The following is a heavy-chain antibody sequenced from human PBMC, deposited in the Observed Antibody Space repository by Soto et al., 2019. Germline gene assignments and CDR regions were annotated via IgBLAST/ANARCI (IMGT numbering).Heavy chain of an antibody. CDR1: GLTFSSYA. CDR3: AEDALQWLVRGGFIDY. V-gene: IGHV3-30*18. J-gene: IGHJ4*02. D-gene: IGHD6-19*01. CDR2: ISYDGSNK. Sequence: QVQLVESGGGVVQPGRSLRLSCAASGLTFSSYAMHWVRQAPGKGLEWVALISYDGSNKYYADSVKGRFTISRDDSKNTLYLQMNSLRPEDTAVYYCAEDALQWLVRGGFIDYWGQGTLVTVSS.